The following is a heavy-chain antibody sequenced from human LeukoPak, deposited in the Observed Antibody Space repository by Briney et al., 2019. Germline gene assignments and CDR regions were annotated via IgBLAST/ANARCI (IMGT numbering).Heavy chain of an antibody. V-gene: IGHV3-21*01. CDR2: ISGDSTDI. CDR3: ARRGYSDSSGYDY. J-gene: IGHJ4*02. Sequence: GGSLRLSCATSGFTFKSCAMNWVRQSPGKGLEWVSSISGDSTDIYYADSLMGRSTISRDNAKNSLYLQINSLRAEDTAIYYCARRGYSDSSGYDYWGQGTLVTVSS. CDR1: GFTFKSCA. D-gene: IGHD3-22*01.